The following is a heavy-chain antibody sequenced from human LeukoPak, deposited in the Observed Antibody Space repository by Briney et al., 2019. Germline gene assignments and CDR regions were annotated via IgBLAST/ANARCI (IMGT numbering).Heavy chain of an antibody. D-gene: IGHD4-17*01. CDR2: FYHSGYT. J-gene: IGHJ4*02. Sequence: SETLSLTCTVSGGSISNYYWTWIRQPPGKGLEWIGNFYHSGYTYYNPSLKSRVTISVDTSKNQFSLKLSSVTAADTAVYYCARRGTTVTTFFVRRTRYYFDYWGQGTLVTVSS. CDR1: GGSISNYY. V-gene: IGHV4-59*04. CDR3: ARRGTTVTTFFVRRTRYYFDY.